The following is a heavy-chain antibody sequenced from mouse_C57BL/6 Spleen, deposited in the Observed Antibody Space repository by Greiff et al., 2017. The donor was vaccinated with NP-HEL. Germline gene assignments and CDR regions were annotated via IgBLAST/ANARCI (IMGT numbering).Heavy chain of an antibody. Sequence: VKLMESGAELVKPGASVKISCKASGYAFSSYWMNWVKQRPGKGLEWIGQIYPGDGDTNYNGKFKGKATLTADKSSSTAYMQLSSLTSEDSAVYFCARELRLRRAYAMDYWGQGTSVTVSS. J-gene: IGHJ4*01. V-gene: IGHV1-80*01. CDR2: IYPGDGDT. CDR3: ARELRLRRAYAMDY. D-gene: IGHD3-2*02. CDR1: GYAFSSYW.